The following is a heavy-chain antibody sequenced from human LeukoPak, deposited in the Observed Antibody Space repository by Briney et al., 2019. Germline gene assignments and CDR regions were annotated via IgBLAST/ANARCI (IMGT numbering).Heavy chain of an antibody. V-gene: IGHV3-7*03. CDR2: IKQDGSEK. J-gene: IGHJ4*02. CDR3: ARDKSAGADTGSSFYY. D-gene: IGHD3-10*01. CDR1: GFTFSDYY. Sequence: GGSLRLSCATSGFTFSDYYINWVRQAPGKGLEWVASIKQDGSEKYYVDSVKGRFTISRDNAKNSLYLQMNSLRAEDTAIYYCARDKSAGADTGSSFYYWGQGALVTVSS.